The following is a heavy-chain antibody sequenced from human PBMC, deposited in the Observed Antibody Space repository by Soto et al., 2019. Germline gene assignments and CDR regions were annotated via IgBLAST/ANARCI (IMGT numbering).Heavy chain of an antibody. D-gene: IGHD3-22*01. CDR3: ASATMIVVITA. V-gene: IGHV3-23*01. J-gene: IGHJ5*02. CDR2: ISGGNNST. CDR1: GFTFSNYA. Sequence: EVQLLESGGGLVQPGGSLRLSCAASGFTFSNYAMNWVRQAPGKGLEWVSIISGGNNSTSYADSVKGRFTISRDNSQNTLYMQMNSLRADDMAIYYCASATMIVVITAWGQGTLVTVSS.